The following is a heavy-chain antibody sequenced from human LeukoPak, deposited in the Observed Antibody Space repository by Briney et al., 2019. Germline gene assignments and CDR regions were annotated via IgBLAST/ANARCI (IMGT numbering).Heavy chain of an antibody. CDR1: GFTFSSYS. V-gene: IGHV3-21*01. J-gene: IGHJ4*02. CDR3: ARDRPYDYVWGTYWGDY. D-gene: IGHD3-16*01. Sequence: GGSLRLSCAASGFTFSSYSMNWVRQAPGEGLEWVSSISSSSSYIYYADSVKGRFTISRDNAKNSLYLQMNSLRAEDTAVYYCARDRPYDYVWGTYWGDYWGQGTLVTVSS. CDR2: ISSSSSYI.